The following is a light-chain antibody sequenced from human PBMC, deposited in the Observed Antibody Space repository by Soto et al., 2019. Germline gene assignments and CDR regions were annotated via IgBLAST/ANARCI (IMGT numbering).Light chain of an antibody. CDR2: AAS. CDR1: QSISSY. CDR3: QQSFSTPAVT. J-gene: IGKJ4*01. Sequence: SASHRIRGIITYQVSQSISSYLNWYQQKPGKAPKLLIYAASSLQSGVPSRFSGSGSGTDFTLTISSLQPDDFATYYCQQSFSTPAVTFGGGTKV. V-gene: IGKV1-39*01.